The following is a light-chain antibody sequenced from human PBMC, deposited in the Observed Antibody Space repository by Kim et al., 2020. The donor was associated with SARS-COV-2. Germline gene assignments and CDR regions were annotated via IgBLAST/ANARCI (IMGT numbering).Light chain of an antibody. V-gene: IGLV3-19*01. Sequence: SSELTQDPAVSVALGQTVRITCQGDSLRTYYASWYQQKPGRAPVLVVYDENNRPSGIPDRFSASSSGNTASLTITGAQAEDEADYYCNSRDTSGDSYRFGTGTKVTVL. CDR2: DEN. CDR1: SLRTYY. J-gene: IGLJ1*01. CDR3: NSRDTSGDSYR.